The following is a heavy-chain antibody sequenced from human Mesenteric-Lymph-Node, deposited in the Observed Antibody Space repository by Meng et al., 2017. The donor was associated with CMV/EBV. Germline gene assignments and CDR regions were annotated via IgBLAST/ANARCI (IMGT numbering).Heavy chain of an antibody. CDR1: GFTFSSYG. CDR3: ASGVVIGYYYGMDV. Sequence: GGSLRLSCAASGFTFSSYGMHWVRQAPGKGLEWVAVIWFDGSNKYYADSVKGRFTISRDNSKNTVNLQMTSLRVEDTAMYYCASGVVIGYYYGMDVWGQGTTVTVSS. J-gene: IGHJ6*02. V-gene: IGHV3-33*01. CDR2: IWFDGSNK. D-gene: IGHD2-21*01.